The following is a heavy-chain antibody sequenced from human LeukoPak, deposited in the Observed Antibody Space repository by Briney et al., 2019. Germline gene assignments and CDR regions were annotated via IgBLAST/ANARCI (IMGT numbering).Heavy chain of an antibody. Sequence: SVKVSCKASGRTFSSYAISWVRQAPGQGLEWMGGIIPIFGTANYAQKFQGRVTITADESTSTAYMELSRLRSEDTAVYYCARYRRYYYGSSDYYDNWFDPWGQGTLVTVSS. CDR2: IIPIFGTA. J-gene: IGHJ5*02. CDR3: ARYRRYYYGSSDYYDNWFDP. CDR1: GRTFSSYA. V-gene: IGHV1-69*01. D-gene: IGHD3-22*01.